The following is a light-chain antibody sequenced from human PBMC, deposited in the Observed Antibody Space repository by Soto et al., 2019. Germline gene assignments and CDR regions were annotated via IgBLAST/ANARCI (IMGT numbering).Light chain of an antibody. J-gene: IGKJ1*01. V-gene: IGKV1-5*01. Sequence: DIQMTQSPSTLSASVGDRVTITCRASQSISSWLVWYQQKPGKAPKLLIYDASSLESGVPSRFSGSGSGTEFTLTSSRLQPDDSATYYCQQYNSYWTFGQGTKVEIK. CDR1: QSISSW. CDR2: DAS. CDR3: QQYNSYWT.